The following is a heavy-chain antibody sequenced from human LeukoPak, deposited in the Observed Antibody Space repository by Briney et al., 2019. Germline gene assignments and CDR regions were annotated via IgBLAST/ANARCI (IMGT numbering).Heavy chain of an antibody. CDR3: AEFGTYPVHVSYSYYFLDV. V-gene: IGHV4-59*11. D-gene: IGHD1-26*01. J-gene: IGHJ6*03. Sequence: SETLSLTCTVSGAAIIDHYWAWIRLPPGKGLEYLGFIHYSGSTDSSPSVESRVTMSVDTSRNQFSLRLYSVTAADTAVYYCAEFGTYPVHVSYSYYFLDVWGKGTTVAVSS. CDR2: IHYSGST. CDR1: GAAIIDHY.